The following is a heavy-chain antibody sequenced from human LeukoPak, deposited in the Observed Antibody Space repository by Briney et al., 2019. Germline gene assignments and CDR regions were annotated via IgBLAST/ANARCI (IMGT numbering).Heavy chain of an antibody. J-gene: IGHJ5*02. D-gene: IGHD6-13*01. CDR2: IIPIFGTA. Sequence: SVKVSCKASGGTFSSYAISWVRQAPGQGLEWMGGIIPIFGTANYAQKFQGRVTITTDESTSTAYMELSSLRSEDTAVYYCARDLWEQQLSDPWGQGTLVTVSS. CDR1: GGTFSSYA. CDR3: ARDLWEQQLSDP. V-gene: IGHV1-69*05.